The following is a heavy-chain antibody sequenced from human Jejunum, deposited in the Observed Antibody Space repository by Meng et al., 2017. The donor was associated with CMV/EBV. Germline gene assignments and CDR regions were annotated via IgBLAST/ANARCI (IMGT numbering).Heavy chain of an antibody. CDR1: GFTFSVYG. V-gene: IGHV3-21*01. CDR3: VRGVFDS. Sequence: SLRLSCATSGFTFSVYGMIWVRQAPGKGLEWVSSSSGTTPYIHYADSVKGRFTVSRDNAKNSLFLQMNSLRAEDTAVYYCVRGVFDSWGQGVQVTVSS. J-gene: IGHJ4*02. CDR2: SSGTTPYI.